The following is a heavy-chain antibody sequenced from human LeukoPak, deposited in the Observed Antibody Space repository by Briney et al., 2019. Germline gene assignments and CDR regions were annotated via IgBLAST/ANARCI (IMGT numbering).Heavy chain of an antibody. Sequence: PGGSLRLSCAASGFTFSSYAMHWVRQAPGKGLEWVAVISYDGSNKYYADSVKGRFTISRDNSKNTLYLQMNSLRAEDTAVYYCARDSIDYYDILTGYYGFDYWGQGTLVTVSS. J-gene: IGHJ4*02. CDR3: ARDSIDYYDILTGYYGFDY. V-gene: IGHV3-30*04. CDR1: GFTFSSYA. CDR2: ISYDGSNK. D-gene: IGHD3-9*01.